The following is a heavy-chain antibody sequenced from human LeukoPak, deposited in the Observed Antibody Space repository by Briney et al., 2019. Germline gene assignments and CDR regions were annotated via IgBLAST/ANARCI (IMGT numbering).Heavy chain of an antibody. Sequence: GGSLRLSCAASGFTFSSYAMAWVRQAPGKGLEWVSAFSGSGGSTYYADSVKGRFTISRDNSKNTLYLQMNSLRAEDTAVYYCAKDSWGWLQFGQYYFDYWGQGTLVTVSS. CDR2: FSGSGGST. CDR3: AKDSWGWLQFGQYYFDY. J-gene: IGHJ4*02. CDR1: GFTFSSYA. D-gene: IGHD5-24*01. V-gene: IGHV3-23*01.